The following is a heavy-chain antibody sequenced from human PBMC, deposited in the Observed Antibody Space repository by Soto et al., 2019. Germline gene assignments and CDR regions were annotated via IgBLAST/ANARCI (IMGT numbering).Heavy chain of an antibody. J-gene: IGHJ6*02. CDR2: MNPNSGNT. V-gene: IGHV1-8*01. Sequence: QVQLVQSGAEVKKPGASVKVSCKASGYTFTSYDINWVRQATGQGLEWMGWMNPNSGNTGYAQKFQGRVTMPRNTSXXTAXMEXSSLRSEDTAVYYCAREKSYGMDVWGQGTTVTVSS. CDR1: GYTFTSYD. CDR3: AREKSYGMDV.